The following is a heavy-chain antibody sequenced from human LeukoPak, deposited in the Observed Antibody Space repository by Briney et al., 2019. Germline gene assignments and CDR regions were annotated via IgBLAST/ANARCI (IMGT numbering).Heavy chain of an antibody. CDR1: GFSFSDYY. CDR2: ISSSGDTM. CDR3: ARVMGNYASDY. D-gene: IGHD1-7*01. J-gene: IGHJ4*02. Sequence: KPGGSLRLSCAASGFSFSDYYMGWIRQAPGKGLEWVSYISSSGDTMSYADSVKGRFTISRDNAKNSLYLQMSSLRAEDAAIYYCARVMGNYASDYWGQGALVTVSS. V-gene: IGHV3-11*04.